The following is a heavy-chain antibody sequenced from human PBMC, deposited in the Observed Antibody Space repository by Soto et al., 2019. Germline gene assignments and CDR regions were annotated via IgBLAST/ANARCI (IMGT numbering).Heavy chain of an antibody. D-gene: IGHD3-3*01. CDR3: ARDSELRFLEWLYDPADAFDI. V-gene: IGHV1-18*01. CDR2: ISAYNGNT. J-gene: IGHJ3*02. CDR1: GYTFTSYG. Sequence: GPSVKVSCKASGYTFTSYGISWVRQAPGQGLEWMGWISAYNGNTNYAQKLQGRVTMTTDTSTSTAYMELRSLRSDDTAVYYCARDSELRFLEWLYDPADAFDIWGQGTMVTVSS.